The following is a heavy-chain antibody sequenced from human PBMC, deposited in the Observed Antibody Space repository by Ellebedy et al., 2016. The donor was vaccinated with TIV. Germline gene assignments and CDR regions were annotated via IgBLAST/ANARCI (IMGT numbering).Heavy chain of an antibody. D-gene: IGHD1-26*01. V-gene: IGHV3-23*01. J-gene: IGHJ3*01. CDR1: GLTFSSHA. Sequence: PGGSLRLSCAASGLTFSSHAMSWVRQAPGKGLEWVSSITESGGNTYYADSLKGRFTISRDNSKDTLFLQLNSLRAEDTAIYFCARDQGSVGPAFDVWGQGTMVTVSS. CDR3: ARDQGSVGPAFDV. CDR2: ITESGGNT.